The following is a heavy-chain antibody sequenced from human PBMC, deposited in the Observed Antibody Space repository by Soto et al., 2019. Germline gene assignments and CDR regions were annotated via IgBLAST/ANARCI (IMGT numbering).Heavy chain of an antibody. CDR2: ISSAGNIQ. CDR3: ATDPVAGTPDWFDS. CDR1: GFTFSTYV. D-gene: IGHD6-19*01. V-gene: IGHV3-30-3*01. Sequence: GVSLRLSCAASGFTFSTYVMHWVGQAHGKGLEWGSVISSAGNIQYYVDSVKGRFTISRDNSKNTLYLQMNSLRSEDTAVYYCATDPVAGTPDWFDSWGQGTLVTVAS. J-gene: IGHJ5*01.